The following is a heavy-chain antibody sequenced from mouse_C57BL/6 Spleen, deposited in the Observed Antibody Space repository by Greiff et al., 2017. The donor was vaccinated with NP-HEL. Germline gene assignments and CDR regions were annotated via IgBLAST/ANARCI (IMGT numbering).Heavy chain of an antibody. J-gene: IGHJ4*01. V-gene: IGHV1-15*01. CDR3: TRNYGSPHYYAMDY. Sequence: QVQLKESGAELVRPGASVTLSCKASGYTFTDYEMHWVKQTPVHGLEWIGAIDPETGGTAYNQKFKGKAILTADKSSSTAYMELRSLTSEDSAVYYCTRNYGSPHYYAMDYWGQGTSVTVSS. D-gene: IGHD1-1*01. CDR2: IDPETGGT. CDR1: GYTFTDYE.